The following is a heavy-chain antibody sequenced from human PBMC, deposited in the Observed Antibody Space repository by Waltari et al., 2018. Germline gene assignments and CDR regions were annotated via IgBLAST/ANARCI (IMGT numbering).Heavy chain of an antibody. CDR1: GYSLTSYH. J-gene: IGHJ5*02. V-gene: IGHV1-2*06. D-gene: IGHD2-2*01. CDR2: INPNSGDT. Sequence: QVELVQSGAEVRKPGASVKVSCKASGYSLTSYHMNWVRQAPGLGLEWMGRINPNSGDTNSAPKFQGRVTLTRDTSVNTAFLELRSLTSDDTAVYFCARESAFSTSWYPGFDPWGQGTLVTVAS. CDR3: ARESAFSTSWYPGFDP.